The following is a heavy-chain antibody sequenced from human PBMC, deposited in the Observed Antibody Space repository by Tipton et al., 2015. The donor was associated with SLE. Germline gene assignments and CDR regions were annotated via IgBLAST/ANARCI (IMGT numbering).Heavy chain of an antibody. J-gene: IGHJ6*03. Sequence: TLSLTCTVSGGSISSGYYWGWIRQPPGKGLEWIGSIYHSWSTYYNPSLKSPVTISIDTSKEQFSLNLNSVTAADTAVYYCATTRDYGDYGHYYMDVWGKGTTVTVSS. D-gene: IGHD4-17*01. V-gene: IGHV4-38-2*02. CDR1: GGSISSGYY. CDR2: IYHSWST. CDR3: ATTRDYGDYGHYYMDV.